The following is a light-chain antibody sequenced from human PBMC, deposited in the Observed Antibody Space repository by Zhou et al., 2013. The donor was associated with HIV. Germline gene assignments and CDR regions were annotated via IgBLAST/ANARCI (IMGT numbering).Light chain of an antibody. CDR3: QQYYSYPLIT. J-gene: IGKJ5*01. CDR1: QSISSQ. Sequence: AIRVTQSPSSPSASTGDRINITCRAGQSISSQLAWYQQKPGKAPNLLIYGASTLRSGVPSRFSGSGSGTDFTLTISCLQSEDFATYYCQQYYSYPLITFGQGTRLEIK. CDR2: GAS. V-gene: IGKV1-8*01.